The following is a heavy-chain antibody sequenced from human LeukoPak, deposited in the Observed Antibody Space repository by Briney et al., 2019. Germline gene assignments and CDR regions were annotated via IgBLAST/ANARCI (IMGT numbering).Heavy chain of an antibody. CDR2: INPNSGGT. V-gene: IGHV1-2*02. CDR1: GYTFTGYY. Sequence: GASVKVSCKASGYTFTGYYMHWVRQAPGQGLEWMGWINPNSGGTNYAQKFQGRVTMTRDTSISTAYMELSRLRSDDTAVYYCARQADDSSGYSLDYWGQGTLVTVSS. CDR3: ARQADDSSGYSLDY. J-gene: IGHJ4*02. D-gene: IGHD3-22*01.